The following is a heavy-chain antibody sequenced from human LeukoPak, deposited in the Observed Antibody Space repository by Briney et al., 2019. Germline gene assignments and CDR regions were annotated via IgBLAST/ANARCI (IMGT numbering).Heavy chain of an antibody. J-gene: IGHJ5*02. CDR1: GGSISSGDYY. Sequence: PSETLSLTCTVSGGSISSGDYYWSWIRQPPGKGLEWIGYIYYSGSTYYSPSLKSRVTISVDTSKNQFSLKLSSVTAADTAVYYCARDRVEWLRLDNWFDPWGQGTLVTVSS. D-gene: IGHD5-12*01. CDR3: ARDRVEWLRLDNWFDP. V-gene: IGHV4-30-4*08. CDR2: IYYSGST.